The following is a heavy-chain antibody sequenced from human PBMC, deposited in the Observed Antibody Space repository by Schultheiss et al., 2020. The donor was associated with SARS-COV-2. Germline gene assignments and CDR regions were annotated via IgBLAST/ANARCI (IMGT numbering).Heavy chain of an antibody. D-gene: IGHD3-9*01. CDR3: ARAGRDDILTGPPFYYYYGMDV. V-gene: IGHV3-30*04. Sequence: GGSLRLSCAASGFTFSSYAVHWVRQAPGKGLEWVAVISYDGSYKYYADSVKGRFTISRDNAKNSLYLQMNSLRAEDTAVYYCARAGRDDILTGPPFYYYYGMDVWGQGTTVTVSS. J-gene: IGHJ6*02. CDR1: GFTFSSYA. CDR2: ISYDGSYK.